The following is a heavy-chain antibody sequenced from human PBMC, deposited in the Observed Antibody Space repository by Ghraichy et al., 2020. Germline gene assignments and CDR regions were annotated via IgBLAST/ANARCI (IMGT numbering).Heavy chain of an antibody. Sequence: SQTLSLTCTVSGGSISGYYWGWIRQPPGKGLEWIGYMYYNGKTHYNPSLQSRVTISVDTSKNQFSLRLSSVTAADTAVYYCARCAFYSDTRTRVDDAFDIWGKGKMVPVSS. J-gene: IGHJ3*02. CDR2: MYYNGKT. D-gene: IGHD3-22*01. V-gene: IGHV4-59*01. CDR3: ARCAFYSDTRTRVDDAFDI. CDR1: GGSISGYY.